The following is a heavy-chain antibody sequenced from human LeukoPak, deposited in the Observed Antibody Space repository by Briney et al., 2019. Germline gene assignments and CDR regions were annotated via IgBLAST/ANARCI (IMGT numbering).Heavy chain of an antibody. CDR1: GGSISSSSYY. CDR2: IYYSGTT. CDR3: ARHLRSDAGFREYFDY. J-gene: IGHJ4*02. D-gene: IGHD3-16*01. Sequence: KASETLSLTCTVPGGSISSSSYYWGWIRQPPGKGLEWIGSIYYSGTTYYKSSLKSRVTISVDTSKNQFSLKLSSVTAADTAVYYCARHLRSDAGFREYFDYWGQGTLVTVSS. V-gene: IGHV4-39*01.